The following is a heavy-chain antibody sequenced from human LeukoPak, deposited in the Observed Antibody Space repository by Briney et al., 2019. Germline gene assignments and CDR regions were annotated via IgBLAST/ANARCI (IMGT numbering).Heavy chain of an antibody. CDR3: AKAGPGRDFWSGYYIGY. Sequence: SGGSLRLSCAASGFTFSSYAMSWVRQAPGKGLEWVSAISCSGGSTYYADSVKGRFTISRDNSKNTLYLQMNSLRAEDTAVYYCAKAGPGRDFWSGYYIGYWGQGTLVTVSS. J-gene: IGHJ4*02. V-gene: IGHV3-23*01. D-gene: IGHD3-3*01. CDR2: ISCSGGST. CDR1: GFTFSSYA.